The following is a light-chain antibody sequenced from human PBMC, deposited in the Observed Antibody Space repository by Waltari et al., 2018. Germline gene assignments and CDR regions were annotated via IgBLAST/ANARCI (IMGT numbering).Light chain of an antibody. Sequence: DIQMTQSPSSLSASVGDRVTITCQASKDINDYLNWYQQNPGQAPKLLVYHASYLETGVPSRCSGDGSGTDFTFTITSLQPEDIATCYCQQYDSVPFTFGPGTKLDFQ. J-gene: IGKJ3*01. CDR3: QQYDSVPFT. V-gene: IGKV1-33*01. CDR1: KDINDY. CDR2: HAS.